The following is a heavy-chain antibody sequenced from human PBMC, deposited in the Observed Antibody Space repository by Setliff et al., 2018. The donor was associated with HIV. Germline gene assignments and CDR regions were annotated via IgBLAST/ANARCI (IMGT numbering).Heavy chain of an antibody. CDR2: ISPDATIA. D-gene: IGHD3-16*02. V-gene: IGHV3-74*01. Sequence: GGSLRLSCTASGFAFSDNWIHWVRQVPGKGLVWVSHISPDATIAGSGDSVKGRFTMSRDNAKNTAYLQMNRLRADDTAIYYCAKGASLVPRRPHFCYFDYWGQGALVTVSS. J-gene: IGHJ4*02. CDR1: GFAFSDNW. CDR3: AKGASLVPRRPHFCYFDY.